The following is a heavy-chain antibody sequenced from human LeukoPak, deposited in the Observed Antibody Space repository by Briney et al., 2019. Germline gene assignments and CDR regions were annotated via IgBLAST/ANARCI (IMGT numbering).Heavy chain of an antibody. D-gene: IGHD3-10*01. CDR2: IWYDGINK. V-gene: IGHV3-33*01. CDR3: ARGPPLDWFGESIDY. CDR1: GFTFSSYG. Sequence: GGSLRLSCAASGFTFSSYGMHWVRQAPGKGLEWVAVIWYDGINKYYADSVKGRFTISRDNSKNTLYLQMNSLRAEDTAVYYCARGPPLDWFGESIDYWGQGTLVTVSS. J-gene: IGHJ4*02.